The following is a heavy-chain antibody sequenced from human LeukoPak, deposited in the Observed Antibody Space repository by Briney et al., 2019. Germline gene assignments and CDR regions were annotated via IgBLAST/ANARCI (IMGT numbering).Heavy chain of an antibody. CDR1: GITVSSDY. CDR2: IYSDGST. V-gene: IGHV3-66*02. CDR3: ARGGGAFCGGDCYRNFDH. J-gene: IGHJ4*02. Sequence: PGGSLRLSCAPSGITVSSDYMSWVPQAPGKGLEWVSVIYSDGSTYYADSVKGRFTISRDNSKNTLSLQMNSLRTGDTAVYYCARGGGAFCGGDCYRNFDHWGQGALVAVSS. D-gene: IGHD2-21*02.